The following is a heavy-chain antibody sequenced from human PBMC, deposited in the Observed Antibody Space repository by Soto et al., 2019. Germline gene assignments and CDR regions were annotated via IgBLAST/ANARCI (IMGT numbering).Heavy chain of an antibody. CDR3: ARGSISLGRSWGYCSSTSCYERGDAFDI. CDR1: GFTFSSYG. J-gene: IGHJ3*02. V-gene: IGHV3-33*01. D-gene: IGHD2-2*01. CDR2: IWNDGSNK. Sequence: QVQLVESGGGVVQPGRSLRLSCAASGFTFSSYGMHWVRQAPGKGLEWVAVIWNDGSNKYYADSVKGRFTISRDNSKKTLYLQMNSLRAEDTAVYCCARGSISLGRSWGYCSSTSCYERGDAFDIWGQGTMVTVSS.